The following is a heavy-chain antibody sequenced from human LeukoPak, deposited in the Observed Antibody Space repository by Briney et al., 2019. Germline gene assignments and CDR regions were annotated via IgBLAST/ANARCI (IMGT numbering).Heavy chain of an antibody. D-gene: IGHD3-9*01. Sequence: GGSLRLSCAASGFTFSSYAMSWVRQAPGKGLEWVSAISGSGGSTYYADSVKGRFTISRDNSKTTVFLQMNSLRAEDTAVYYCAVSVRFERVWHYFNNWGQGTQVTVSS. J-gene: IGHJ4*02. CDR2: ISGSGGST. CDR3: AVSVRFERVWHYFNN. V-gene: IGHV3-23*01. CDR1: GFTFSSYA.